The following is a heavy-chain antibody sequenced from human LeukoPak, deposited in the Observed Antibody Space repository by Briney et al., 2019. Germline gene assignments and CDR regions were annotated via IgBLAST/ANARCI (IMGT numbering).Heavy chain of an antibody. V-gene: IGHV3-23*01. D-gene: IGHD3-9*01. J-gene: IGHJ4*02. CDR1: GFTFSSCG. CDR2: ISGSGGST. CDR3: AVDPAKLRYFDWPIDY. Sequence: GGSLRLSCAASGFTFSSCGMSWVRQAPGKGLEWVSAISGSGGSTYYADSVKGRFTISRDNSKNTLYLQMNSLRAEDTAVYYCAVDPAKLRYFDWPIDYWGQGTLVTVSS.